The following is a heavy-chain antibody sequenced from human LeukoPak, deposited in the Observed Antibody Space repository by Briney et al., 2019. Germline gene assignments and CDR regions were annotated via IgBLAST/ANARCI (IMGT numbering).Heavy chain of an antibody. J-gene: IGHJ4*02. Sequence: PGESLRLSCAASGFXVSNKYMSWVRQAPGKGLEWVSGIYTGGDTYYADSVWGRFAISRDNSKNTVNLQMNSLGAEDTALYYCAGGQMFTSGGFDDWGQGSLVTVSS. D-gene: IGHD6-19*01. CDR1: GFXVSNKY. CDR2: IYTGGDT. CDR3: AGGQMFTSGGFDD. V-gene: IGHV3-53*01.